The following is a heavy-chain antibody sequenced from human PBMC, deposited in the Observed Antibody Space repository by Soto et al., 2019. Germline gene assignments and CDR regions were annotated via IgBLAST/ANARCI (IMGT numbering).Heavy chain of an antibody. V-gene: IGHV3-74*01. J-gene: IGHJ6*03. CDR2: INSDGSST. CDR1: GFTFSSYW. Sequence: GGSLRLSCAASGFTFSSYWMHWVRQAPGKGLVWVSRINSDGSSTSYADSVKGRFTISRDNAKNTLYLQMNSLRAEDTAVYYCARAAATIFGPSYYMDVWGKGTTVTVSS. CDR3: ARAAATIFGPSYYMDV. D-gene: IGHD3-3*01.